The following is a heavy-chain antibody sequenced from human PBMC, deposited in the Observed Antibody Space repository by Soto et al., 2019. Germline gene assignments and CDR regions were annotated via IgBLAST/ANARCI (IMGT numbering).Heavy chain of an antibody. V-gene: IGHV4-4*02. CDR3: ARDLRGYCGTDCYPLDV. CDR1: GGSISSSNW. Sequence: SETLSLTCAVSGGSISSSNWWSWVRQPPGKGLEWIGEIYHSGSTNYNPSLKSRVTISVDKSKNQFSLKLNSVTAADTAVYYCARDLRGYCGTDCYPLDVWGQGTTVTVSS. CDR2: IYHSGST. J-gene: IGHJ6*02. D-gene: IGHD2-21*02.